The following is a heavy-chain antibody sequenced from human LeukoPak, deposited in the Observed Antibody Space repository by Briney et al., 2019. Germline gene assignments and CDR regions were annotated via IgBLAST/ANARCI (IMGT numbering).Heavy chain of an antibody. CDR3: TVPSRGFDY. V-gene: IGHV3-53*01. J-gene: IGHJ4*02. CDR2: IYSGGST. D-gene: IGHD6-6*01. Sequence: PGGSLRLSCAASGFTFSSYGMSWVRQAPGKGLEWVSVIYSGGSTYYADSVKGRFTISRDNSKNTLYLQMNSLRAEDTAVYYCTVPSRGFDYWGQGTLVTVSS. CDR1: GFTFSSYG.